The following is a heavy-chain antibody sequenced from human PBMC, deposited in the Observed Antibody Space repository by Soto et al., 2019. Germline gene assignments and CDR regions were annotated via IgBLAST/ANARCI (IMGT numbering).Heavy chain of an antibody. CDR2: ISYDGSNK. V-gene: IGHV3-30*18. CDR3: AKDQAAIDYYYYYGMDV. J-gene: IGHJ6*02. D-gene: IGHD2-2*01. Sequence: HPGGSLRLSCAASGFTFSSYGMHWVRQAPGKGLEWVAVISYDGSNKYYADSVKGRFTISRDNSRNTLYLQMNSLRAEDTAVYYCAKDQAAIDYYYYYGMDVWGQGTTVTVSS. CDR1: GFTFSSYG.